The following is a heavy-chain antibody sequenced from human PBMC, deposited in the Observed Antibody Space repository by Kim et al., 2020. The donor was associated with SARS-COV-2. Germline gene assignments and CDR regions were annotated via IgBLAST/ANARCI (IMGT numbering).Heavy chain of an antibody. V-gene: IGHV4-59*08. Sequence: SETLSLTCTVSGGSISSYYWSWIRQPPGKGLVWIGYLFYSGSTNYNPSLKSRVTISVDTSKNQSSLKLSSVTAADTAVYYCARHPFSNFHFVYCGQGTM. D-gene: IGHD4-4*01. CDR3: ARHPFSNFHFVY. CDR2: LFYSGST. J-gene: IGHJ4*02. CDR1: GGSISSYY.